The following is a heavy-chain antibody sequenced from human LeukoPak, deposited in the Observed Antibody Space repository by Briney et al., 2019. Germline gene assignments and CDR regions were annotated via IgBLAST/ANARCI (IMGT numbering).Heavy chain of an antibody. V-gene: IGHV1-2*06. Sequence: ASVKVSCKASGYTFTGYYMHWVRQAPGQGLEWMGRINPNSGGTNYAQKFQGRVTMTRDTSISTAYMDLSRLRSDDTAVYYCARGYYDSSGYYYWGRGTLVTVSS. CDR3: ARGYYDSSGYYY. CDR2: INPNSGGT. J-gene: IGHJ4*02. D-gene: IGHD3-22*01. CDR1: GYTFTGYY.